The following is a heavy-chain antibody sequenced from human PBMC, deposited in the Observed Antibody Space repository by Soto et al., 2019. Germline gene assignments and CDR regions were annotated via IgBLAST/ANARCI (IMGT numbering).Heavy chain of an antibody. CDR2: ITPALHLT. D-gene: IGHD2-2*03. CDR1: GVSFNSYG. Sequence: QVQLQQSGAEVKRPGSSVKVSCKASGVSFNSYGFAWVRQAPGQGLEWLGKITPALHLTNYAQSVQGRVTITTDTSTSTLHLELTSLTSKDSAVYYCAWMKMARLDHWGQGTLVTVSS. J-gene: IGHJ4*02. V-gene: IGHV1-69*09. CDR3: AWMKMARLDH.